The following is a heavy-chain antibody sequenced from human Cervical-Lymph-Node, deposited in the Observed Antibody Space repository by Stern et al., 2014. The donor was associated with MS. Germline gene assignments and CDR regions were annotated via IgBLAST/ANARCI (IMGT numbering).Heavy chain of an antibody. D-gene: IGHD4-17*01. V-gene: IGHV3-15*01. Sequence: EMQLVESGGGLVKPGGSLRLSCAASGFTFSNAWMSWVRQAPGKVLEWVGRNKSKTDGGTTDYAAPVKGRFTISRDDSKNTLYLQMNSLKTEDTAVYYCTTYCGDYPTHDYWGQGTLVTVSS. CDR3: TTYCGDYPTHDY. CDR1: GFTFSNAW. J-gene: IGHJ4*02. CDR2: NKSKTDGGTT.